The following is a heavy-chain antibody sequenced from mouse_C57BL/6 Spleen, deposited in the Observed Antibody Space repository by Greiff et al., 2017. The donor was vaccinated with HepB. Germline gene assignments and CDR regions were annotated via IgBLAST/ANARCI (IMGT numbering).Heavy chain of an antibody. CDR1: GFTFSSYA. Sequence: EVMLVESGEGLVKPGGSLKLSCAASGFTFSSYAMSWVRQTPEKRLEWVAYISSGGDYIYYADTVKGRFTISRDNARNTLYLQMSSLKSEDTAMYYCTRDDSSWFAYWGQGTLVTVSA. D-gene: IGHD2-4*01. CDR3: TRDDSSWFAY. J-gene: IGHJ3*01. V-gene: IGHV5-9-1*02. CDR2: ISSGGDYI.